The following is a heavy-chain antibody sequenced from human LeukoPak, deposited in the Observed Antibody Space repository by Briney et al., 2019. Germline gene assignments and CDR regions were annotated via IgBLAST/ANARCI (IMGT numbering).Heavy chain of an antibody. Sequence: GGSLRLSCAASGFTFSTYGMHWVRQAPGKGLEWVAFIRYDGSNRYYADSVKGRFTISRDNSKNTLYLQMNSLRAEDTAVYYCAKERLRWNNWFDPWGQGTLVTISS. CDR3: AKERLRWNNWFDP. V-gene: IGHV3-30*02. CDR2: IRYDGSNR. J-gene: IGHJ5*02. CDR1: GFTFSTYG. D-gene: IGHD4-23*01.